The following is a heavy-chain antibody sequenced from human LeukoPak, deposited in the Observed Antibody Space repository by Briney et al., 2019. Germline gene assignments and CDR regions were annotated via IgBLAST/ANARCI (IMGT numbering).Heavy chain of an antibody. Sequence: SETLSLTCTVSGGSISSYHWSWIRQPPGEGLEWIGYIYYSGSTNYNPSLKSRVTISVDTSKNQFSLKLSSVTAADTAVYYCARHEFVGGYSGYDTTDQGYYFDYWGQGTLVTVSS. CDR3: ARHEFVGGYSGYDTTDQGYYFDY. CDR1: GGSISSYH. V-gene: IGHV4-59*08. J-gene: IGHJ4*02. CDR2: IYYSGST. D-gene: IGHD5-12*01.